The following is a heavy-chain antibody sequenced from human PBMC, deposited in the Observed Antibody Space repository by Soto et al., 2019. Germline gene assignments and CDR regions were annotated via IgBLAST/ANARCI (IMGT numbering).Heavy chain of an antibody. CDR3: ARRVCSGGSCYPGRLDY. CDR1: GGSISSYY. CDR2: IYYSGST. V-gene: IGHV4-59*01. D-gene: IGHD2-15*01. J-gene: IGHJ4*02. Sequence: TVSGGSISSYYWSWIRQPPGKGLEWIGYIYYSGSTNYNPSLKSRVTISVDTSKNQFSLKLSSVTAADTAVYYCARRVCSGGSCYPGRLDYWGQGTLVTVSS.